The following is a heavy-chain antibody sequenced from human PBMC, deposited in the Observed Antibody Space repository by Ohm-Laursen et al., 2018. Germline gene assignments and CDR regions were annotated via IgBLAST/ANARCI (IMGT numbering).Heavy chain of an antibody. CDR3: ARDHYDSSGYDY. V-gene: IGHV4-59*01. CDR2: IYYSGST. Sequence: SQTLSLTCTVSGGSISSYYWSWIRQPPGKGLEWIGYIYYSGSTNYNPSPKSRVTISVDTSKNQFSLKLSSVTAADTAVYYCARDHYDSSGYDYWGQGTLVTVSS. D-gene: IGHD3-22*01. J-gene: IGHJ4*02. CDR1: GGSISSYY.